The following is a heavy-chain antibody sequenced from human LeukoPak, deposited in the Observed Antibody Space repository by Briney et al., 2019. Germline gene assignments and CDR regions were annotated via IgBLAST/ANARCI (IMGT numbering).Heavy chain of an antibody. V-gene: IGHV4-34*01. CDR3: ARDLHGYSYGSSYYYMDV. CDR1: GVSFSGYY. D-gene: IGHD5-18*01. CDR2: INHSGST. Sequence: SETLSLTCAVYGVSFSGYYWSWIRQPPGKGLEWIGEINHSGSTNYNPSLKSRVTMSLDTSKNQFSLNLTSVTAADTAMYYCARDLHGYSYGSSYYYMDVWGKGTTVTVSS. J-gene: IGHJ6*03.